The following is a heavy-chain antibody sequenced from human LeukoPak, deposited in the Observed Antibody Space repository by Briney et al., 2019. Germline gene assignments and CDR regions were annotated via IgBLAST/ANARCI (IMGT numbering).Heavy chain of an antibody. Sequence: PSETLSLTCAVYGGSFSGYYWSWIRQPPGKGLEWIGEINHSGSTNYNPSLKSRVTISVDTSKNQFSLRLSSVTAADTAVYYCAGDIAVAGTGFDYWGQGTLVTVSS. CDR2: INHSGST. D-gene: IGHD6-19*01. CDR3: AGDIAVAGTGFDY. V-gene: IGHV4-34*01. CDR1: GGSFSGYY. J-gene: IGHJ4*02.